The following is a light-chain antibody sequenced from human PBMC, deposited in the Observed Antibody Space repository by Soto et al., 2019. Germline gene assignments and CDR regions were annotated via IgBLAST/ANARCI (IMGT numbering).Light chain of an antibody. CDR1: SGDIGTYNY. CDR2: EVS. V-gene: IGLV2-14*01. CDR3: SSYTSSSTLEVV. Sequence: QSVLTQPASVSGSPGQSITISCTGTSGDIGTYNYVSWYQQHPGKAPKLMIYEVSNRPSGVSNRFSGSKSGNTASLTISGLQAEDEADYYCSSYTSSSTLEVVFGGGTKLNVL. J-gene: IGLJ2*01.